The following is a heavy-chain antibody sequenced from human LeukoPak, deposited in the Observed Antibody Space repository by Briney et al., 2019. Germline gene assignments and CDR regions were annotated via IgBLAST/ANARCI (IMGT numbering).Heavy chain of an antibody. Sequence: SSETLSLTCTVSGGFISSCYWCWLRQPAGKGLEWIGRIYTSGSTNYNPSLKSRVTMSVDTSKNQFSLKLSSVTAADTAVYFCARLSSDYFGPCDYWGQGTLVTVSS. CDR2: IYTSGST. CDR3: ARLSSDYFGPCDY. CDR1: GGFISSCY. J-gene: IGHJ4*02. D-gene: IGHD4-17*01. V-gene: IGHV4-4*07.